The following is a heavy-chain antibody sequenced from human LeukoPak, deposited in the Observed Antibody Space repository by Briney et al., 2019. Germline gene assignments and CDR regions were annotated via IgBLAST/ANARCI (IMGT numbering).Heavy chain of an antibody. CDR3: AAFIAPKLDN. D-gene: IGHD2-15*01. Sequence: LPGGSLRLSCVFSGFTFRNHGMHWVRQAPGKGLEWVAVASSDEVNQNYAYSVKGRFLISRDNSKDTLHLQMNNLRTEDTAVYHCAAFIAPKLDNWGQGTLVTVSS. J-gene: IGHJ4*02. CDR2: ASSDEVNQ. CDR1: GFTFRNHG. V-gene: IGHV3-30*03.